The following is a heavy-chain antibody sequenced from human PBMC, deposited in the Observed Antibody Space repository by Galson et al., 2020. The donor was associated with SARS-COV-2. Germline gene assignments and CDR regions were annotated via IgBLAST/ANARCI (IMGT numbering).Heavy chain of an antibody. CDR1: GGTINSYY. CDR2: LYNSWTT. D-gene: IGHD2-15*01. Sequence: SETLYITGTASGGTINSYYWSWIRQPAGKGLEWIGRLYNSWTTNYNPSLKSRVTMSVDMSKNQFSLRLSSVTAADTAMYYCARAYGGNSFDYWGQGILVTVSS. CDR3: ARAYGGNSFDY. J-gene: IGHJ4*02. V-gene: IGHV4-4*07.